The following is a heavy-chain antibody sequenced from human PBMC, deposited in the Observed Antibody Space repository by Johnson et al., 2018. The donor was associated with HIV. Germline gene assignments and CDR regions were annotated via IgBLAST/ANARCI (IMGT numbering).Heavy chain of an antibody. V-gene: IGHV3-30*18. CDR3: AKDLVPLYYDFWSGPDDAFNI. CDR2: VSYDGNNK. CDR1: GFNFRTYG. J-gene: IGHJ3*02. Sequence: VHLVESGGGVVQPGRSLRLSCAASGFNFRTYGMHWVRQAPGKGLEWVAVVSYDGNNKYYGDSVKGRFTVSRDNSKNTMYLQMNNVRAEDTAVYYCAKDLVPLYYDFWSGPDDAFNIWGQGTLVTVSS. D-gene: IGHD3-3*01.